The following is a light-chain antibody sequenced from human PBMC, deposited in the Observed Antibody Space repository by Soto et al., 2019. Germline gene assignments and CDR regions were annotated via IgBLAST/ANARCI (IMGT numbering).Light chain of an antibody. CDR1: KRDVGGYKY. CDR3: SSYTSSSPVV. V-gene: IGLV2-14*01. J-gene: IGLJ2*01. Sequence: QSALTQPASVSGSPGQSITISCTGTKRDVGGYKYVSWYQQHPGIAPKLLIYEVSDRPSGVSNRFSGTKSGHTASLTISGLQAEDEADYYCSSYTSSSPVVFGGGTKLTVL. CDR2: EVS.